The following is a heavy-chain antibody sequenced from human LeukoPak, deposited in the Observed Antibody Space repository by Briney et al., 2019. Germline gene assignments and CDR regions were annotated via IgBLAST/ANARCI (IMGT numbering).Heavy chain of an antibody. CDR1: RFTSSSYS. V-gene: IGHV3-21*01. D-gene: IGHD6-19*01. J-gene: IGHJ5*02. Sequence: GGSLRLSCAASRFTSSSYSMNWVRQAPGKGLEWVSSISSSSSYIYYADSVKGRFTISRDNAKNSLYLQMNSLRAEDTAAYYCARDPGGIAVAGSTWGQGTLVTVSS. CDR2: ISSSSSYI. CDR3: ARDPGGIAVAGST.